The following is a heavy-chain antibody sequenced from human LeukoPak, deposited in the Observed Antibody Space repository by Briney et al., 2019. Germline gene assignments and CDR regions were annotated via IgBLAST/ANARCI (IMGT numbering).Heavy chain of an antibody. J-gene: IGHJ6*02. CDR2: FDPEDGET. D-gene: IGHD4-17*01. CDR1: GYTLTELS. V-gene: IGHV1-24*01. CDR3: ATDGGGYGGTLYYYYGMDV. Sequence: ASVKVSCKVSGYTLTELSMHWVRQAPGKGLEWMGGFDPEDGETIDARKFQGRVTMTEDTSTDTAYMELSSLRSEDTAVYYCATDGGGYGGTLYYYYGMDVWGQGTTVTVSS.